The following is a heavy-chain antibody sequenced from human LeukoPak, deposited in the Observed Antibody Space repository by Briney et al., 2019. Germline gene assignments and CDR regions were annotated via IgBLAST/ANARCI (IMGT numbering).Heavy chain of an antibody. J-gene: IGHJ4*02. CDR1: GFTFSSYG. Sequence: GPSLRLSCAASGFTFSSYGMNWVRQAPGKGPEWISYISRSGGTIYYADSVKGRFTISRDNAKNSLYLQMSSLGAEDTAIYHCSRDRGGGDIYFDYWGQGTLVTVSS. D-gene: IGHD2-21*02. CDR3: SRDRGGGDIYFDY. CDR2: ISRSGGTI. V-gene: IGHV3-48*03.